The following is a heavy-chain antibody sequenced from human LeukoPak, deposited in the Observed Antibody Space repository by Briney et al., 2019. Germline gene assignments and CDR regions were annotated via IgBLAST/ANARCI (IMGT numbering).Heavy chain of an antibody. Sequence: GGSLRLSCAASGFTFDDYAMHWVRHAPGKGLEWVSGISWNSGSIGYADSVKGRFTISRDNAKNSLYLQMNSLRAEDTALYYCAKDLRGVVTRADYWGQGTLVTVSS. D-gene: IGHD4-23*01. CDR2: ISWNSGSI. CDR1: GFTFDDYA. J-gene: IGHJ4*02. CDR3: AKDLRGVVTRADY. V-gene: IGHV3-9*01.